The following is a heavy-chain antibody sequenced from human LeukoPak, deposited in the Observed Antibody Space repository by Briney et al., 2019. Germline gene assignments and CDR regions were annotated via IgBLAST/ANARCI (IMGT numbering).Heavy chain of an antibody. V-gene: IGHV4-59*08. CDR3: ARHSGLYGEFDY. CDR1: GGSISSYY. J-gene: IGHJ4*02. D-gene: IGHD2-2*02. CDR2: IYYSGST. Sequence: SETLSLTCTVSGGSISSYYWSWIRQPPGKGLEWIGYIYYSGSTNYNPSLKSRVTISVDTSKNQFSLKLSSVTAADTAVYYCARHSGLYGEFDYWGQGTLVTVSS.